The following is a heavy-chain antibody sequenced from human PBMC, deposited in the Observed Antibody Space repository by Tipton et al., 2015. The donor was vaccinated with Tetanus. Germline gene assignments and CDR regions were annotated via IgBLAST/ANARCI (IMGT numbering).Heavy chain of an antibody. J-gene: IGHJ4*02. CDR2: IYYSGSS. CDR1: GGSISGSSYY. D-gene: IGHD5-12*01. CDR3: ARPGVGGYTGYYFDF. V-gene: IGHV4-39*01. Sequence: TLSLTCTVSGGSISGSSYYWGWIRQPPGKGLEWIGSIYYSGSSYYNSTLKSRVTISVDTSKNQFSLKLDSVTAADAAVYYCARPGVGGYTGYYFDFWGQGTVVTVSS.